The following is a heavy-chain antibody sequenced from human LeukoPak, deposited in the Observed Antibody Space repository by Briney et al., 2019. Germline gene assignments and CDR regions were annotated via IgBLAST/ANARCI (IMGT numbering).Heavy chain of an antibody. CDR1: GYTFTNHA. J-gene: IGHJ4*02. Sequence: ASVKVSCKASGYTFTNHAMHWVRQAPGQGLEWMGWIDTANGNTKYLQKFQGRVTITRDTSARIVYMELSSLRFEDTALYYCARDRGWPHYFDYWGQGTLVTVSS. CDR2: IDTANGNT. CDR3: ARDRGWPHYFDY. V-gene: IGHV1-3*04. D-gene: IGHD2-15*01.